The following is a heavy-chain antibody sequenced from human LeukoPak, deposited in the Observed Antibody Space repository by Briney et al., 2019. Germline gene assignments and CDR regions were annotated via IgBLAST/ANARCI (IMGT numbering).Heavy chain of an antibody. J-gene: IGHJ4*02. Sequence: PGGSMRLSCAASAFRFSSYWMSWVRQAPGNGLEWVANINQDGSVKYYVDSVKGRFTISRDNAKNSLYLQMNSLRAEDTAVYYCARDGHPFDLWGQGTLVTVAS. CDR3: ARDGHPFDL. V-gene: IGHV3-7*01. CDR1: AFRFSSYW. CDR2: INQDGSVK.